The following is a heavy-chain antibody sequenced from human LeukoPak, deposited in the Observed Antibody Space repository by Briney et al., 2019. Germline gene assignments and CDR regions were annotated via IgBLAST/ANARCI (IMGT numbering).Heavy chain of an antibody. J-gene: IGHJ4*02. Sequence: ASVKVSCKASGYTFTGYYMHWVRQAPGQGLEWMGWINPNSGGTNYAQKCQGRVTMTRDTSISTAYMELSRLRSDDTAVYYCARDLIQLELYYFDYWGQGTLVTVSS. V-gene: IGHV1-2*02. CDR2: INPNSGGT. D-gene: IGHD1-1*01. CDR1: GYTFTGYY. CDR3: ARDLIQLELYYFDY.